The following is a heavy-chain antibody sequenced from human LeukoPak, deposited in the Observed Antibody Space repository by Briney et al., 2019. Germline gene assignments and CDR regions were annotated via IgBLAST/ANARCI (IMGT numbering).Heavy chain of an antibody. CDR1: GGSISSYY. CDR2: IYCSGST. Sequence: PSETLSLTCTVSGGSISSYYWSWIRQPPGKGLEWIGYIYCSGSTNYNPPLKSRVTISVDTSKNQFSLKLSSVTAADTAVYYCARDTGSSWPPYYFDYWGQGTLVTVSS. V-gene: IGHV4-59*01. D-gene: IGHD6-13*01. CDR3: ARDTGSSWPPYYFDY. J-gene: IGHJ4*02.